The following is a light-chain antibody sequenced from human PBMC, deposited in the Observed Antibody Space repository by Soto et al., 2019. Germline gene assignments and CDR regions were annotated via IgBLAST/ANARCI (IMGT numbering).Light chain of an antibody. J-gene: IGKJ4*01. CDR2: DAS. V-gene: IGKV1-6*01. CDR3: QQGYSFPVT. CDR1: QDIRSD. Sequence: AIQMTQSPSSLSASVGDSITITCRASQDIRSDLGWYQQKPGRAPKLLIYDASSLQGGVPSRFSGSGSGTDFTLTIGSLQPEDFATYYCQQGYSFPVTFGGGTKVDIK.